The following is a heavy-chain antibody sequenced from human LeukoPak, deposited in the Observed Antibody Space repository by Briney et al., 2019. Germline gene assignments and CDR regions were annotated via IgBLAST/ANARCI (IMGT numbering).Heavy chain of an antibody. Sequence: PSETLSLTCIVSGGSISSGGYYWSWIRQHPGKGLEWIGHISYSGSTYYNPSLNSRVTISVGTSKSQFSLKLSSVTAADTAVYYCARVRGYSYGELDSWGQGTLVTVSS. CDR3: ARVRGYSYGELDS. CDR2: ISYSGST. D-gene: IGHD5-18*01. J-gene: IGHJ4*02. CDR1: GGSISSGGYY. V-gene: IGHV4-31*03.